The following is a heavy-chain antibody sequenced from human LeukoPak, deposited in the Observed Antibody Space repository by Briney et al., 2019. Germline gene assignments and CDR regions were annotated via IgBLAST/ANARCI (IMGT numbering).Heavy chain of an antibody. Sequence: PSATLSLTCTVSGGSISSSSYYWGWIRQPQGKELEGIGSIYYSGGTYDNQSLKSRGTISVDTSKNQFSLKLSSVAAVDTSVYYCANDYGDENWFDPWGQGTLVTVSS. CDR2: IYYSGGT. CDR1: GGSISSSSYY. D-gene: IGHD4-17*01. CDR3: ANDYGDENWFDP. J-gene: IGHJ5*02. V-gene: IGHV4-39*01.